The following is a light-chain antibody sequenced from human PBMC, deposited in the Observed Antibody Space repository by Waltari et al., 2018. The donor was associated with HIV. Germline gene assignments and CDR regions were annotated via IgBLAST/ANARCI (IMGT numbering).Light chain of an antibody. Sequence: DIVMSQSPLSLSVTPGEPASISCRSSQNLLHRNGYNYLDWYLQRPGQSSQLLIYLGSNRASGVSDRFSGSGSGTDFTLNITRVEAEDVGVYYCMEALQSWTFGQGTKVEIK. V-gene: IGKV2-28*01. CDR2: LGS. CDR3: MEALQSWT. J-gene: IGKJ1*01. CDR1: QNLLHRNGYNY.